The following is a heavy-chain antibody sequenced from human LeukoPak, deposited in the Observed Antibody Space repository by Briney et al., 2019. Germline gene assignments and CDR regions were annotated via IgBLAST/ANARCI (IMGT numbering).Heavy chain of an antibody. V-gene: IGHV4-61*05. CDR1: GGSISSSSYY. J-gene: IGHJ4*02. Sequence: PSETLSLTCTVSGGSISSSSYYWGWIRQPPGKGLEWIGYIYYGGSTDYSPSLKSRVTISKDTSKTQFSLRLSSVTAADTAVYYCARARLDSSGRFDYWGQGTLVTVSS. CDR3: ARARLDSSGRFDY. D-gene: IGHD3-22*01. CDR2: IYYGGST.